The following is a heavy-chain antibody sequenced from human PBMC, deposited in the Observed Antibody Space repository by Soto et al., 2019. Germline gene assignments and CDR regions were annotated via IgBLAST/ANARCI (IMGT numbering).Heavy chain of an antibody. CDR2: ISGSGGST. D-gene: IGHD3-22*01. J-gene: IGHJ4*02. CDR1: GFTFSSYA. V-gene: IGHV3-23*01. CDR3: AKDETYYYDSSGYYHPYYFDY. Sequence: GSLRLSCAASGFTFSSYAMSWVRQAPGKGLEWVSAISGSGGSTYYADSVKGRFTISRDNSKNTLYLQMNSLRAEDTAVYYCAKDETYYYDSSGYYHPYYFDYWGQGTLVTVSS.